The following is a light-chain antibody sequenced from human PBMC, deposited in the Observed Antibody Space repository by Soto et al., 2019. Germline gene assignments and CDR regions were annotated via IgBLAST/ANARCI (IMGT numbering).Light chain of an antibody. CDR3: AAWDDSLNGHYV. J-gene: IGLJ1*01. CDR2: SNN. CDR1: SSNIGSNT. Sequence: QSVLTQPPSASGTPGQRVTISCSGSSSNIGSNTVNWYQQLPGTAPKLLIYSNNQRPSGVPDRFSGSKSGTSASLAISGLQSEDEADYYSAAWDDSLNGHYVFGTGTKLTVL. V-gene: IGLV1-44*01.